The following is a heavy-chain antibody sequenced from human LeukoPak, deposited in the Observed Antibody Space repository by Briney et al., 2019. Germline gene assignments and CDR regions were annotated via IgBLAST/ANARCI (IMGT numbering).Heavy chain of an antibody. CDR3: ARIRYYDYGNTKSSFDY. J-gene: IGHJ4*02. CDR1: GDSVSSNSAA. D-gene: IGHD3-16*01. Sequence: SQTLSLTCAISGDSVSSNSAAWNWIRQSPSRGLEWLGRTYYRSKWYNDYAVSVKSRITINPDTSKNQFSLQLNSVTPEDTAVYYCARIRYYDYGNTKSSFDYWGQGTLVTVSS. V-gene: IGHV6-1*01. CDR2: TYYRSKWYN.